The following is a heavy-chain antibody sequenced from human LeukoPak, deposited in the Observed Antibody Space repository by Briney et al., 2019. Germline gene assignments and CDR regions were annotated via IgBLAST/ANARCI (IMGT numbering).Heavy chain of an antibody. V-gene: IGHV3-66*01. CDR2: IYSGGST. J-gene: IGHJ4*02. D-gene: IGHD2-15*01. Sequence: GGSLRLSCAASGFTVSSNYMSWVRQAPGKGLEWVSVIYSGGSTYYADSVKGRFTISRDNSKNTLYLQMNSLRAEDTAVYYCAKAYCSGGSCYGVDYWGQGTLVTVSS. CDR1: GFTVSSNY. CDR3: AKAYCSGGSCYGVDY.